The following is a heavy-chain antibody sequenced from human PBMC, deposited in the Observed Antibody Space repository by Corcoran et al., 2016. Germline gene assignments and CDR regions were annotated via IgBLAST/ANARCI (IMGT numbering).Heavy chain of an antibody. CDR3: ARHTQTPYFSCYVWAGDYFDY. CDR1: GGSVSSGSYY. J-gene: IGHJ4*02. D-gene: IGHD5-12*01. V-gene: IGHV4-61*01. CDR2: IYYSGST. Sequence: QVQLQESGPGLVKPSETLSLICTVSGGSVSSGSYYWSWIRKPPGKGLEWIGYIYYSGSTNYNPSLKSRVTISVDTSKNQFSLKLSSLTAADTAVYYCARHTQTPYFSCYVWAGDYFDYCGQGTLVTVSS.